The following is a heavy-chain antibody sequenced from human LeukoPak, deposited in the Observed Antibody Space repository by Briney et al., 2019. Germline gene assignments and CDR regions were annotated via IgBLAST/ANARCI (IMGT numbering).Heavy chain of an antibody. CDR2: TYYRYKWYN. Sequence: SQTLSLTCAISGDSVSRNSATWNWIRQSPARGLEGLGRTYYRYKWYNDYAVSVKSRITINPDTSKNQFSLQLNSVTPEDTAVYYCARAVLWFGDLDYYYYMDVWGKGTTVTVSS. CDR1: GDSVSRNSAT. CDR3: ARAVLWFGDLDYYYYMDV. J-gene: IGHJ6*03. D-gene: IGHD3-10*01. V-gene: IGHV6-1*01.